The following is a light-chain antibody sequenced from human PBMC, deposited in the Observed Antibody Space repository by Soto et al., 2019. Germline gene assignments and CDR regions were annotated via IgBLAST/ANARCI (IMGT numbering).Light chain of an antibody. Sequence: DIQMTQSPSSLSASVGDRVTITCRASQSISSYLNWYQQKPGKAPKLLIYAASSLQSGVPSRFSGSGSGTDFTLTISSLQAEEFATYYCQQSYSTRWTFGQGTKVEIK. V-gene: IGKV1-39*01. CDR3: QQSYSTRWT. J-gene: IGKJ1*01. CDR2: AAS. CDR1: QSISSY.